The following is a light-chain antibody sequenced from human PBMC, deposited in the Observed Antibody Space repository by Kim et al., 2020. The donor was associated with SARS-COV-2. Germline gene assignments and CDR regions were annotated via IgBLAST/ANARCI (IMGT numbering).Light chain of an antibody. Sequence: GQKVTISLSRSSSNLGNNYLSWYQQLPGTAPKLLIYDNNKRPSGIPDRFSGSKSGTSATLGITGLQTGDEADYYCGTWDSSLSAVVFGGGTQLTVL. CDR2: DNN. CDR1: SSNLGNNY. V-gene: IGLV1-51*01. J-gene: IGLJ2*01. CDR3: GTWDSSLSAVV.